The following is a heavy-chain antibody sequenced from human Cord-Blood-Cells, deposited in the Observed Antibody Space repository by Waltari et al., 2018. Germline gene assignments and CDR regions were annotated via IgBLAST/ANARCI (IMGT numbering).Heavy chain of an antibody. CDR1: GGSISSSNW. V-gene: IGHV4-4*02. D-gene: IGHD1-1*01. Sequence: LQESCPGLVKPSASLYPTCPVSGGSISSSNWWIGEIYHSGSTNYNPSLKSRVTISVDKSKNQFSLKLSSVTAADTVVYYCARALRWNENWYDPWGQGTLVTVSS. CDR3: ARALRWNENWYDP. J-gene: IGHJ5*02. CDR2: IYHSGST.